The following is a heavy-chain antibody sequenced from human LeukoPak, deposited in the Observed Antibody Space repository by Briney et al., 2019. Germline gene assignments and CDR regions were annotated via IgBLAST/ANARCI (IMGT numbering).Heavy chain of an antibody. CDR2: IIPIFGTA. D-gene: IGHD5-24*01. Sequence: ASVKVSCKASGGTFSSYAISWVRQAPGQGLEWMGGIIPIFGTANYAQKFQGRVTITADKSTSTAYMELSSLRSEDTAVYYCARNRIRRLEMASYFNYWGQGTLVTVSS. CDR3: ARNRIRRLEMASYFNY. CDR1: GGTFSSYA. J-gene: IGHJ4*02. V-gene: IGHV1-69*06.